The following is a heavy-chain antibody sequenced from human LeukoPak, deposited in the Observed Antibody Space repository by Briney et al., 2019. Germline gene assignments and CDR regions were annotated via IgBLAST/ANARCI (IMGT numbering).Heavy chain of an antibody. Sequence: GGSLRLSCAASGFIFRSYGMRWVRQAPGEGPEWVSAVCDSGGRTNYADFVKGRFTISRDNSKNPLYLQMNSLRAEDTAVYYCARGTAENNYGYLDYWGQGTLVTVSS. CDR2: VCDSGGRT. CDR1: GFIFRSYG. J-gene: IGHJ4*02. CDR3: ARGTAENNYGYLDY. V-gene: IGHV3-23*01. D-gene: IGHD5-18*01.